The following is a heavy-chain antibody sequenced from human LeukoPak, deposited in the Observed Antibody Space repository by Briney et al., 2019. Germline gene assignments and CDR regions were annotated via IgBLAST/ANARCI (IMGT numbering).Heavy chain of an antibody. V-gene: IGHV4-39*07. J-gene: IGHJ4*02. CDR1: GGSIRSSYYY. CDR2: IYDSGST. D-gene: IGHD3-9*01. CDR3: ASSGDILTGYYFIFDY. Sequence: SETLSLTCTVSGGSIRSSYYYWGWIRQPPGKGLEWIGSIYDSGSTYYNPSLKSRVTISVDTSKNQFSLKLSSVTAADTAVYYCASSGDILTGYYFIFDYWGQGTLVTVSS.